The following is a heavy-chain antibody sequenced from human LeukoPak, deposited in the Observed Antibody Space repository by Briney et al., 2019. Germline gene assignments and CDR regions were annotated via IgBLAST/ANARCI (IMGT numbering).Heavy chain of an antibody. V-gene: IGHV3-23*01. CDR1: GFTFSSYA. CDR2: ISGSGGST. Sequence: GGSLRLSCAASGFTFSSYAMSWVRQAPGKGLEGVSAISGSGGSTYYADSVKGRFTISRDNSKNTLYLQMNSLRAEDTAVYYCAKAIAYYDFWSGYPSYGMDVWGQGTTVTVSS. CDR3: AKAIAYYDFWSGYPSYGMDV. D-gene: IGHD3-3*01. J-gene: IGHJ6*02.